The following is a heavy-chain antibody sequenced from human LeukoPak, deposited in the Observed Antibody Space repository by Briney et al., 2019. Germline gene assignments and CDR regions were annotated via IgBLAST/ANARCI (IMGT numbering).Heavy chain of an antibody. D-gene: IGHD3-22*01. CDR2: IKEDGSEK. V-gene: IGHV3-7*01. J-gene: IGHJ4*02. CDR3: AVYYSSGPIAY. CDR1: GFTFSIYS. Sequence: PGGSLRLSCVASGFTFSIYSMSWVRQAPGKGLEWVANIKEDGSEKHYVDSVKGRFTVSRDNVKNSLYLQMNSLRAEDTAVYYCAVYYSSGPIAYWGQGTLVTVSS.